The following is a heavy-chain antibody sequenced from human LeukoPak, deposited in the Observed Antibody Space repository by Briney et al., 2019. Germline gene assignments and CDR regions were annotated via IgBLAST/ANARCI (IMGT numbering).Heavy chain of an antibody. V-gene: IGHV4-34*01. CDR1: GGSFSGYY. J-gene: IGHJ3*02. CDR2: INHSGST. Sequence: PSETLSLTCTVYGGSFSGYYWSWIRQPPGKGLEWIGEINHSGSTNYNPSLKSRVTISVDTSKNQFSLKLSSVTAADTAVYYCARHGEARILWFGGRAFDIWGQGTMVTVSS. CDR3: ARHGEARILWFGGRAFDI. D-gene: IGHD3-10*01.